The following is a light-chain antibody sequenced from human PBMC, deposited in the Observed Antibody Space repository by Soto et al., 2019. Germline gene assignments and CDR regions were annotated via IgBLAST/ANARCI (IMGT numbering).Light chain of an antibody. J-gene: IGKJ5*01. V-gene: IGKV1-9*01. CDR3: QQVNRFPST. CDR2: AAS. CDR1: QGISSH. Sequence: IQWTQSPSSLSSSVGDIVTITCRASQGISSHLAWYQQKPGKAPKLLIYAASTLQTGVPSRFSGGGSGTDFTLTLSSLQPEDFATYYCQQVNRFPSTFGQGTRLEIK.